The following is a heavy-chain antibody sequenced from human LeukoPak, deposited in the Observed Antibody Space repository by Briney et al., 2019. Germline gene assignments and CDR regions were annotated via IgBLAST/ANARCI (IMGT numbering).Heavy chain of an antibody. D-gene: IGHD2-2*01. CDR1: GGSISSGSYY. CDR2: IYSSGST. V-gene: IGHV4-61*02. Sequence: SQTLSLTCTVSGGSISSGSYYWNWIRQPPGRGLEWIGRIYSSGSTNYNPSLKSRVTISVDTSKNQFSLRLRSVTAADTAVYYCARDLERTIVVGTIYYYYMDVWGKGTTVTVSS. J-gene: IGHJ6*03. CDR3: ARDLERTIVVGTIYYYYMDV.